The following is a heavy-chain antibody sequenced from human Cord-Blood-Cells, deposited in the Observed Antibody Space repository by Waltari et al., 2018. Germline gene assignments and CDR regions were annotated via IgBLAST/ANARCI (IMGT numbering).Heavy chain of an antibody. Sequence: QVQLVQSGAEVKKPGASVKVSCKASGYTFTSYDINWVRQATGQGLEWMGWMNPNSGNTGYAQKFQGRVTMTRNTSISTAYMELSSLRSEDTAVYYCARGGVEWYCTGGVCPGFDPWGQGTLVTVSS. CDR1: GYTFTSYD. CDR2: MNPNSGNT. CDR3: ARGGVEWYCTGGVCPGFDP. J-gene: IGHJ5*02. V-gene: IGHV1-8*01. D-gene: IGHD2-8*02.